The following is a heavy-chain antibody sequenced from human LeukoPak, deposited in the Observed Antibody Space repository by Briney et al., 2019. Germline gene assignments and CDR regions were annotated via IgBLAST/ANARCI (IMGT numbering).Heavy chain of an antibody. V-gene: IGHV3-21*01. CDR3: AQSRRKLLWFGELLW. J-gene: IGHJ4*02. Sequence: GGSLRLSCAASGFTFSSYSMNWVRQAPGKGLEWVSSISSSSSYIYYADSVKGRFTISRDNAKNSLYLQMNSLRAEDTAVYYCAQSRRKLLWFGELLWWGQGTLVTVSS. D-gene: IGHD3-10*01. CDR2: ISSSSSYI. CDR1: GFTFSSYS.